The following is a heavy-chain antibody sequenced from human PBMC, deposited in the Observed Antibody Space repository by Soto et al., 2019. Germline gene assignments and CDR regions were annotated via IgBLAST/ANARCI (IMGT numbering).Heavy chain of an antibody. D-gene: IGHD1-26*01. CDR1: GYSFTGLD. J-gene: IGHJ4*02. CDR2: MEPSSGRT. Sequence: VQLLQSGAEARVPGASVKVSCKASGYSFTGLDINWVRQTTGQGLEWMGWMEPSSGRTGYAQKFQGRVTMTRDTSINTAYMELSSLTSDDTAFYYCARGVTAGVDYWGQGTLVTVSS. CDR3: ARGVTAGVDY. V-gene: IGHV1-8*01.